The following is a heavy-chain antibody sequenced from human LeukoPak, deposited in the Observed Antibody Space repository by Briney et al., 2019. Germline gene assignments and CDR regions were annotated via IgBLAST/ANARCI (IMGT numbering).Heavy chain of an antibody. CDR3: VREESGGYFDY. J-gene: IGHJ4*02. CDR2: IAPSVDTT. Sequence: ASVKVSCKSFGFTFTNYLLHWVRRAPGQGLEWVGRIAPSVDTTNYAQKFRGRVTMTRDTSTSTVYMELSSLRSDDTAIYYCVREESGGYFDYWGQGTLVTVSS. CDR1: GFTFTNYL. V-gene: IGHV1-46*01. D-gene: IGHD2-8*02.